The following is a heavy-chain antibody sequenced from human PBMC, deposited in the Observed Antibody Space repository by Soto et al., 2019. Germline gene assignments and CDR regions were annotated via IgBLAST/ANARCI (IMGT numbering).Heavy chain of an antibody. V-gene: IGHV5-51*01. D-gene: IGHD2-8*01. CDR3: ARHGGYCTNGVCSYYYGMDV. CDR1: GYSFTSYW. J-gene: IGHJ6*02. CDR2: IYPGDSDT. Sequence: LNISCKGSGYSFTSYWIGWVRQMPGKGLEWMGIIYPGDSDTRYSPSFQGQVTISADKSISTAYLQWSSLKASDTAMYYCARHGGYCTNGVCSYYYGMDVWGQGTTVTVS.